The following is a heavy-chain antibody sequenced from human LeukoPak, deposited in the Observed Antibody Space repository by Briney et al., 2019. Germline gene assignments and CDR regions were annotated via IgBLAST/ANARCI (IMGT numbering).Heavy chain of an antibody. Sequence: SETLSLTCAVYGGSFSGYYWSWIRQPPGKGLEWIGEINHSGSTYYNPSLKSRVTISVDTSKNQFSLKLSSVTAADTAVNYCARGVYDFWSGFALGYWGQGTLVTVSS. CDR1: GGSFSGYY. CDR2: INHSGST. V-gene: IGHV4-34*09. D-gene: IGHD3-3*01. J-gene: IGHJ4*02. CDR3: ARGVYDFWSGFALGY.